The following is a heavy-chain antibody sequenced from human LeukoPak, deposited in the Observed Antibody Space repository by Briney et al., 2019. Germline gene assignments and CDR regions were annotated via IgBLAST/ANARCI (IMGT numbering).Heavy chain of an antibody. Sequence: ASVKVSCKASGYTFSSYGFTWVRRAPGQGLAWMGWISAYNGHTDYAQKLQGRVTMTTDTSTRTAYMELRSLRSDDTAVYYCARGPATIAAAGEFDNWGQGTLVTVSS. CDR1: GYTFSSYG. V-gene: IGHV1-18*01. CDR2: ISAYNGHT. J-gene: IGHJ4*02. D-gene: IGHD6-13*01. CDR3: ARGPATIAAAGEFDN.